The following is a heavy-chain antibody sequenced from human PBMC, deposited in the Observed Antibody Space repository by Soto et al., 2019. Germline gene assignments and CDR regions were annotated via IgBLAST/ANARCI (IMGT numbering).Heavy chain of an antibody. CDR1: GFTFSNYG. Sequence: QVQLVESGGGVVQPGRSLRLSCAASGFTFSNYGMHWVRQAPGKGLEWVIVISYDGNVAYYADSVKGRFTISRDNSKNTLFLQMNSLRTEDTDMYCCAKEGPRANWYFEYWGQGTLVTVSS. CDR2: ISYDGNVA. J-gene: IGHJ4*02. D-gene: IGHD1-1*01. CDR3: AKEGPRANWYFEY. V-gene: IGHV3-30*18.